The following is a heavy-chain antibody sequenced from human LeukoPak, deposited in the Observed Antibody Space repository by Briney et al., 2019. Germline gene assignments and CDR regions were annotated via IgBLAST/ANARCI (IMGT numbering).Heavy chain of an antibody. CDR3: AKGPYCSSTSCYSGVLSWFDP. CDR2: ISGSGGST. D-gene: IGHD2-2*01. V-gene: IGHV3-23*01. Sequence: GGSLRLSCAASGFTFSSYAMSWVRQAPGKGLEWVSAISGSGGSTYYADSVKGRFTISRDNSKNTLYLQMNSLRAEDTAVYYCAKGPYCSSTSCYSGVLSWFDPWGQGTLVTVSS. CDR1: GFTFSSYA. J-gene: IGHJ5*02.